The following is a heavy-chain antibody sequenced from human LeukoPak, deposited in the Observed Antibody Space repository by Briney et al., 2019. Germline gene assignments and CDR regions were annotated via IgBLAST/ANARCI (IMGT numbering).Heavy chain of an antibody. J-gene: IGHJ4*02. CDR2: IYYSGST. D-gene: IGHD2-2*01. CDR1: GGSISSYY. V-gene: IGHV4-59*12. CDR3: ATHPDCSSTSCYDRSGT. Sequence: PSETPSLTCTVSGGSISSYYWSWIRQPPGKGLEWIGYIYYSGSTNYNPSLKSRVTISVDTSKNQFSLKLSSVTAADTAVYYCATHPDCSSTSCYDRSGTWGQGTLVTVSS.